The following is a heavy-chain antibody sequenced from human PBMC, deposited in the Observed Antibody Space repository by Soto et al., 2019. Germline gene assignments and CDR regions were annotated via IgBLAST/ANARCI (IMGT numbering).Heavy chain of an antibody. Sequence: EVQLLESGGGLVQPGGSLRLSCAASGFTFSSYAMSWVRQAPGKGLEWVSAISGSGDSTYYADSVRGRFTISRDNSKNPLYLQMNSLRAEDTAVYYCARDSDGAAAGPTKFYGMDVWGQGTTVTVSS. V-gene: IGHV3-23*01. D-gene: IGHD6-13*01. CDR3: ARDSDGAAAGPTKFYGMDV. CDR2: ISGSGDST. CDR1: GFTFSSYA. J-gene: IGHJ6*02.